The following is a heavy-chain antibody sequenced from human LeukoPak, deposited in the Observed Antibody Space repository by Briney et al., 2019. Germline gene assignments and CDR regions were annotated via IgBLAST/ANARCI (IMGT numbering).Heavy chain of an antibody. J-gene: IGHJ3*02. V-gene: IGHV3-7*01. CDR1: GFTFSNYW. D-gene: IGHD3-3*01. CDR3: ASKGGSFRISGVVCNDAFAI. Sequence: GGSLRLSCAASGFTFSNYWMSWVRQAPGKGLEWVANIKEDGSEKNYVDSAKGRFTISRDNAKNSLYLQMNTLRAEDTAVYYCASKGGSFRISGVVCNDAFAIWGQGTMVTVSA. CDR2: IKEDGSEK.